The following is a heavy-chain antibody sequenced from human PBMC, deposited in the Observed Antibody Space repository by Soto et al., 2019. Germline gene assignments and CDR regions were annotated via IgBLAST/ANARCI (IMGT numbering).Heavy chain of an antibody. J-gene: IGHJ4*02. V-gene: IGHV3-49*03. CDR3: SRVPPNNRGAPLDY. CDR2: ITSKAYRGTT. CDR1: GFTFGDYA. D-gene: IGHD3-10*01. Sequence: GGSLRLSCTASGFTFGDYAVIWFRQAPGKGLEWVGYITSKAYRGTTQYAATVKGRFTISRDDSKSIAYLQMNSLKTDDTAVYYCSRVPPNNRGAPLDYWGQGTLVTSPQ.